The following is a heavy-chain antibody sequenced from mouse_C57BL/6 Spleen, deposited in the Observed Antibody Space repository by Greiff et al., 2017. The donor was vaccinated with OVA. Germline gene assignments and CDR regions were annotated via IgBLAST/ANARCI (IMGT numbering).Heavy chain of an antibody. V-gene: IGHV1-26*01. D-gene: IGHD1-1*01. CDR2: INPNNGGT. Sequence: VQLQQSGPELVKPGASVKISCKASGYTFTDYYMNWVKQSHGKSLEWIGDINPNNGGTSYNQKFKGKATLTVDKSSSTAYMELRSLTSEDSAVYYCARWEGNYGFDYWGQGTTLTVSS. J-gene: IGHJ2*01. CDR1: GYTFTDYY. CDR3: ARWEGNYGFDY.